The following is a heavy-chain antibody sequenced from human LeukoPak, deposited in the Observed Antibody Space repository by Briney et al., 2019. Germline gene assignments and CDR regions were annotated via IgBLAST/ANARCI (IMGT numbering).Heavy chain of an antibody. CDR1: GFTFSSYA. J-gene: IGHJ5*02. Sequence: GGSLRLSCAASGFTFSSYAIHWVRQAPGKGLEWVAVISYDGSNKYYADSVKGRFTISRDNSKNTLYLQMNSLRAEDTAVYYCARDGDERLRHNWFDPWGQGTLVTVSS. D-gene: IGHD5-12*01. V-gene: IGHV3-30*04. CDR2: ISYDGSNK. CDR3: ARDGDERLRHNWFDP.